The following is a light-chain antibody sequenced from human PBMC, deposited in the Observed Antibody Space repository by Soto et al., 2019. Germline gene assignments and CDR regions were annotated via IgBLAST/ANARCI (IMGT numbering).Light chain of an antibody. J-gene: IGKJ2*01. V-gene: IGKV4-1*01. CDR3: KQYYSTPPMYT. Sequence: DIVMTQSPDSLAVSLGERATINCKSSQSVLYSSNNKNYLAWYQQKPGQPPKLLIYWASTRESGVPDRFSGSGSGPDFTLTISSLQAEDVAVYYSKQYYSTPPMYTFGQGTKLEIK. CDR2: WAS. CDR1: QSVLYSSNNKNY.